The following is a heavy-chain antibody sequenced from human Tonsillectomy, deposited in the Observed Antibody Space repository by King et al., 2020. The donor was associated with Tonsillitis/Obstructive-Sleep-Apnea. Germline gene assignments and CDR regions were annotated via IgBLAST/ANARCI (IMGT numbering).Heavy chain of an antibody. J-gene: IGHJ4*02. Sequence: VQLLESGGGVVQPGRSLRLSCAASGFTFSSNGMHWVRQAPGKGLEWVAVIWYDGSNKYYADSVKGRFTISRDNSKNTLYLQMNSLRAEDTAVYYCAKEYGSALYYFDYWGQGTPVTVSS. CDR2: IWYDGSNK. V-gene: IGHV3-33*06. D-gene: IGHD3-10*01. CDR3: AKEYGSALYYFDY. CDR1: GFTFSSNG.